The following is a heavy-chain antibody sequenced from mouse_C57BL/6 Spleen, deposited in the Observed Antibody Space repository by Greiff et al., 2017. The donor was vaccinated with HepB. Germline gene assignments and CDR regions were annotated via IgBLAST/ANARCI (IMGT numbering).Heavy chain of an antibody. V-gene: IGHV1-52*01. D-gene: IGHD2-4*01. CDR3: ATVYDYDVGY. Sequence: QVQLQQPGAELVRPGSSVKLSCKASGYTFTSYWMHWVKQRPIQGLEWIGNIDPSDSETHYNQKFKDKATLTVDKSSSTAYMQLSSLTSEDSAVYYCATVYDYDVGYWGQGTTLTVSS. J-gene: IGHJ2*01. CDR2: IDPSDSET. CDR1: GYTFTSYW.